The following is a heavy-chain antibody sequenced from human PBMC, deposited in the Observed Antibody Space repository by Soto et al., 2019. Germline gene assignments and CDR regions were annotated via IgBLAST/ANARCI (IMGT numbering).Heavy chain of an antibody. D-gene: IGHD3-3*01. Sequence: PGESLKISCKGSGYSFTSYWISWVRQMPGKGLEWMGRIDPSDSYTNYSPSFQGHVTISADKSISTAYLQWSSLEASDTAMYYCARLGVFGVVISRMDVWGQGTKVTVSS. J-gene: IGHJ6*02. CDR3: ARLGVFGVVISRMDV. V-gene: IGHV5-10-1*01. CDR2: IDPSDSYT. CDR1: GYSFTSYW.